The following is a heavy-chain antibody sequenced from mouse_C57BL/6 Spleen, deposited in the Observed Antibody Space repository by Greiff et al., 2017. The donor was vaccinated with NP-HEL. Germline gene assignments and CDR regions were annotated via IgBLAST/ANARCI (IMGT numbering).Heavy chain of an antibody. CDR2: IYPGDGDT. CDR3: ARSNGYYPDY. Sequence: LKQSGASVKISCKASGYAFSSYWINWVKQRPGKGLEWIGQIYPGDGDTNYNGKFKGKATLTADKSSSTAYMQLSSLTSEDSAVYFCARSNGYYPDYWGQGTTLTVSS. V-gene: IGHV1-80*01. J-gene: IGHJ2*01. D-gene: IGHD2-3*01. CDR1: GYAFSSYW.